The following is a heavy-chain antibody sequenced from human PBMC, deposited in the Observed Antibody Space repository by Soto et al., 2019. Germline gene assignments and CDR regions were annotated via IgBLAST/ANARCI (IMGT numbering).Heavy chain of an antibody. D-gene: IGHD2-15*01. CDR3: ARAIGYCSGGSCSTLDY. CDR2: IWYDGSNK. V-gene: IGHV3-33*01. Sequence: PGGSLRLSCAASGFTFSSYGMHWVRQAPGKGLEWVAFIWYDGSNKYYADSVKGRFTISRDNSKNTLYLQMNSLRAEDTAVYYCARAIGYCSGGSCSTLDYWGQGTLVTVSS. CDR1: GFTFSSYG. J-gene: IGHJ4*02.